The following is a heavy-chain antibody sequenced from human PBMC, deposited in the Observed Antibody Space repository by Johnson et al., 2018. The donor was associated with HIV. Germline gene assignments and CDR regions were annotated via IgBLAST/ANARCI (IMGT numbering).Heavy chain of an antibody. CDR1: GFTFSNYA. Sequence: VQLVESGGGVVQPGRSLRLSCAASGFTFSNYAIHWVRQAPGKGLEWVALISYDGSNKYYADSVKGRLTISRDNSKNTLYLQMNSLRAEDTAVYYCAKGMGQWLTRGAFDIWGQGTMVTVSS. D-gene: IGHD6-19*01. CDR2: ISYDGSNK. V-gene: IGHV3-30*04. CDR3: AKGMGQWLTRGAFDI. J-gene: IGHJ3*02.